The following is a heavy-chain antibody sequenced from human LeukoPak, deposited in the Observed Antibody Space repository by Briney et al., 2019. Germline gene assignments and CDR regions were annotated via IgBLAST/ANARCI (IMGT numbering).Heavy chain of an antibody. D-gene: IGHD2-21*01. CDR2: ISSSSSYI. J-gene: IGHJ6*04. V-gene: IGHV3-21*01. Sequence: GGPLRLSCAASGFTFSSYSMNWVRQAPGKGLEWVSSISSSSSYIYYADSVKGRFTISRDNAKNSLYLQMNSLRAEDTAVYYCARIYCGTIRSDGRQFVDVWGKGTTVTVSS. CDR3: ARIYCGTIRSDGRQFVDV. CDR1: GFTFSSYS.